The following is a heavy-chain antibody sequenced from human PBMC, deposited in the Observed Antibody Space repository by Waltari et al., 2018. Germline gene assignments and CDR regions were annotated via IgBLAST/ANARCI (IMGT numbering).Heavy chain of an antibody. D-gene: IGHD6-13*01. CDR2: INWNGDAI. J-gene: IGHJ4*02. V-gene: IGHV3-9*01. Sequence: EVQLVESGGGLVQPGRSLRLSCAASXFXFXXXGXHXVRXAPGKALEWVSGINWNGDAIAYADSVRGRFTISRDNAKNSLFLQLNSLKPEDTAFYYXVKKLXTXFXXXXXXGXFXYWXXXTLVTVSS. CDR1: XFXFXXXG. CDR3: VKKLXTXFXXXXXXGXFXY.